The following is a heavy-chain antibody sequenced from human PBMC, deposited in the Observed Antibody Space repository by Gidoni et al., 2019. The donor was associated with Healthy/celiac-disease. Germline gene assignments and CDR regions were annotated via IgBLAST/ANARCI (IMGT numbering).Heavy chain of an antibody. Sequence: EVQLLESGGGLVQTGGSLRRSCAASGFTFSSYAMSWVRQAPGKGLEWVSAISGSGASTYYADSVKGRFTISRDNSKNTLYLQMNSLRAEDTAVYYCAKDVDPGYSSSIFDYWGQGTLVTVSS. V-gene: IGHV3-23*01. CDR3: AKDVDPGYSSSIFDY. J-gene: IGHJ4*02. D-gene: IGHD6-13*01. CDR1: GFTFSSYA. CDR2: ISGSGAST.